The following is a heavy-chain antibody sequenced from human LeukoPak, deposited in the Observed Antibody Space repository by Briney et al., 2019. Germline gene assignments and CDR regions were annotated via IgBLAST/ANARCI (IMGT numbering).Heavy chain of an antibody. CDR3: ARGNWGPEF. V-gene: IGHV3-74*01. Sequence: PGGSLRLSCVVSGFNLNSFYMDWVRQAPGKGLVWVSGITKDGTSTGYADSVQGRFSISRETDKNTVYLQMNSLRPDDTGVYFCARGNWGPEFWGQGTLVAVSS. J-gene: IGHJ4*02. CDR1: GFNLNSFY. CDR2: ITKDGTST. D-gene: IGHD3-16*01.